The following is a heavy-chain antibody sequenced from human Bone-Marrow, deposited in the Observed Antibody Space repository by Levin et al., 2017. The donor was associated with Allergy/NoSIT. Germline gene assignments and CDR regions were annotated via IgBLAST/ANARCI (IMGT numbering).Heavy chain of an antibody. CDR1: GFTFRTAW. D-gene: IGHD2-15*01. CDR2: IRNKPDGGTA. V-gene: IGHV3-15*01. CDR3: TTEGFCSGGTCHNGFDM. Sequence: GGSLRLSCAASGFTFRTAWMNWVRQAPEKGLEWVGRIRNKPDGGTADYAAPVKGRFSISRDDSTHSLYLQMDRLKPEDTAVYFCTTEGFCSGGTCHNGFDMWGQGTLVTVSS. J-gene: IGHJ3*02.